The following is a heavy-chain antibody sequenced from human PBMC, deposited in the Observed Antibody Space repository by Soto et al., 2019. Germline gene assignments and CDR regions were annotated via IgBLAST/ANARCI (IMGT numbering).Heavy chain of an antibody. CDR1: GFTFSSYN. J-gene: IGHJ4*02. CDR3: TREMGPPPARGFDY. V-gene: IGHV3-48*01. Sequence: PGGSLRLSCAASGFTFSSYNINWVRQAPGKGLEWVSYISSSSSLIYYADSVKGRFTISRDNAKNSLYLQMDSLRAEDTAVYYCTREMGPPPARGFDYWGQGALVTVSS. D-gene: IGHD2-8*01. CDR2: ISSSSSLI.